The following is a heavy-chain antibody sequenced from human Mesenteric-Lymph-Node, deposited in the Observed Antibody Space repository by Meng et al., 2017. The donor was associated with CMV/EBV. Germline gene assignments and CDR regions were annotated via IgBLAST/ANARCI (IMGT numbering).Heavy chain of an antibody. CDR2: INHSESA. J-gene: IGHJ5*02. Sequence: SETLSLTCGVSGESFSGYYWTWIRQSPGKGLEWIGEINHSESASYNPSLKSRVTISLDTSKTQISLNLNSVTAADTAVYYCARGHSWNYGGGSFDPWGQGTLVTVSS. CDR3: ARGHSWNYGGGSFDP. CDR1: GESFSGYY. D-gene: IGHD1-7*01. V-gene: IGHV4-34*01.